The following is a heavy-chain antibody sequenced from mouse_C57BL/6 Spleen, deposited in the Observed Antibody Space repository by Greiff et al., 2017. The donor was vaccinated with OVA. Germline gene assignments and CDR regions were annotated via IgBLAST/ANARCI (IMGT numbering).Heavy chain of an antibody. Sequence: VQLQQSGPELVKPGASVKISCKASGYSFTDYNMNWVKQSNGKSLEWIGVINPNYGTTSYNQKFKGKATLTVDQSSSTAYMQLNSLTSEDSAVYYCAGALTAQATYGFDYWGQGTTLTVSS. CDR2: INPNYGTT. V-gene: IGHV1-39*01. CDR1: GYSFTDYN. D-gene: IGHD3-2*02. J-gene: IGHJ2*01. CDR3: AGALTAQATYGFDY.